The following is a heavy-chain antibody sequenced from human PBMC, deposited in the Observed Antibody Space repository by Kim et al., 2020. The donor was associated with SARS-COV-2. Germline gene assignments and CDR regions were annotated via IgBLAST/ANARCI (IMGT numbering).Heavy chain of an antibody. CDR2: ISSSSTI. V-gene: IGHV3-48*02. J-gene: IGHJ4*02. Sequence: GGSLRLSCAASGFTFSSYSMNWVRQAPGKGLEWVSYISSSSTIYYADSVKGRFTISRDNAKNSLYLQMNSLRDEDTAVYYCARVPYPMVRGVYWGQGTLVTVSS. CDR1: GFTFSSYS. D-gene: IGHD3-10*01. CDR3: ARVPYPMVRGVY.